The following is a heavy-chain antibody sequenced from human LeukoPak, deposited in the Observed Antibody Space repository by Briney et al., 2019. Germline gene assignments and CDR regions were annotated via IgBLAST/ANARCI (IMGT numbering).Heavy chain of an antibody. CDR1: GFTFRNYV. CDR3: VRENDAFDI. Sequence: GGSLRLSCAASGFTFRNYVMHWVRQAPGKGLEWVAGISQDGGNKYYADSMKGRFIIPRDNSKNTLYLQMNSLRAEDTAIYYCVRENDAFDIWGQGTMVIVSS. V-gene: IGHV3-30*04. J-gene: IGHJ3*02. CDR2: ISQDGGNK.